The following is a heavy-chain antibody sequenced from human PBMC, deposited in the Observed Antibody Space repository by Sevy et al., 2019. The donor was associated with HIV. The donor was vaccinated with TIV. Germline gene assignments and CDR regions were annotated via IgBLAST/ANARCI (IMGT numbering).Heavy chain of an antibody. CDR1: GYTFTSYG. CDR3: ERDEEQWLVRADAFDI. Sequence: SSVKVSCKASGYTFTSYGISWVRQAPGQGLEWMGWISAYNGNTNYAQKLQGRVTMTTDTSTSRAYMELRSLRSDDTAVYYCERDEEQWLVRADAFDIWGQGKMVTVSS. CDR2: ISAYNGNT. J-gene: IGHJ3*02. V-gene: IGHV1-18*01. D-gene: IGHD6-19*01.